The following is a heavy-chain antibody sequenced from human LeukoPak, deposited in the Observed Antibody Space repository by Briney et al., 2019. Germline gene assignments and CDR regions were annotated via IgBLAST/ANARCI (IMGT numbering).Heavy chain of an antibody. CDR1: GYTFTSYG. CDR3: AREEIRYSGTNWFDP. D-gene: IGHD5-12*01. J-gene: IGHJ5*02. CDR2: INPNSGGT. Sequence: ASVKVSCKASGYTFTSYGISWVRQAPGQGLEWMGWINPNSGGTNYAQKFQGRVTMTRDTSISTAYMELSRLRSDDTAVYYCAREEIRYSGTNWFDPWGQGTLVTVSS. V-gene: IGHV1-2*02.